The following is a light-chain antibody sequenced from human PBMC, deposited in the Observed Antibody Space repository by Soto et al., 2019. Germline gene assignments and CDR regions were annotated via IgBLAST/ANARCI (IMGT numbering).Light chain of an antibody. CDR2: GAS. Sequence: DNVLTQSPDILSLSPGDRATLSCRASQSVSTNYLIWYQQKPGETPRLLIVGASHRATGRPDRFSGRGSGTDFLLTISSLEPADLAVYYCQQYRDSPLFTFGPGTKVEIK. J-gene: IGKJ3*01. CDR3: QQYRDSPLFT. V-gene: IGKV3-20*01. CDR1: QSVSTNY.